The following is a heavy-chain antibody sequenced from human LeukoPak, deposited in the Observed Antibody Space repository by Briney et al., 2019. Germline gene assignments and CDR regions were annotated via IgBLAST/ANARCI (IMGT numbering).Heavy chain of an antibody. CDR3: ARDRQLESYYYYYYMDV. Sequence: PGGSLRLSCAASGFTFDDYGMSWVRQAPGKGLEWVSGINWNGGSTGYADSVKGRFTISRDKAKNSLYLQMNSLRAEDTALYYCARDRQLESYYYYYYMDVWGKGTTVTVSS. V-gene: IGHV3-20*04. CDR2: INWNGGST. J-gene: IGHJ6*03. D-gene: IGHD6-13*01. CDR1: GFTFDDYG.